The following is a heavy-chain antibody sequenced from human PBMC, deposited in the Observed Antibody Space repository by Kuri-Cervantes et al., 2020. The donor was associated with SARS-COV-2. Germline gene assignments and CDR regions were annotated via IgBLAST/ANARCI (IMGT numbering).Heavy chain of an antibody. CDR1: GGSISSYY. Sequence: GSLRLSCTVSGGSISSYYWSWIRQPPGKGLEWIGYIYYSGSTNYNPSLKSRVTISVDTSKNQFSLKLSSVTAADTAVYYCARGRYYYGSGSPNFDYWGQGTLVTVSS. V-gene: IGHV4-59*12. CDR2: IYYSGST. CDR3: ARGRYYYGSGSPNFDY. J-gene: IGHJ4*02. D-gene: IGHD3-10*01.